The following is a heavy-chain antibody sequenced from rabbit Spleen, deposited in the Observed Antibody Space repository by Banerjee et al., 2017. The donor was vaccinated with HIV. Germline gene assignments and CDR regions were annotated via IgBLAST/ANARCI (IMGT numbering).Heavy chain of an antibody. Sequence: QSLEESGGDLVKPGAYLTLTCTASGFSFSSSYYMCWVRQAPGKGLEWIGCIYTGSSGSTYYASWAKGRFTISKTSSTTVTLQMTSLTAADTATYFCARDYTAGYGAYAYANLWGPGTLVTVS. V-gene: IGHV1S40*01. CDR2: IYTGSSGST. J-gene: IGHJ4*01. CDR1: GFSFSSSYY. CDR3: ARDYTAGYGAYAYANL. D-gene: IGHD6-1*01.